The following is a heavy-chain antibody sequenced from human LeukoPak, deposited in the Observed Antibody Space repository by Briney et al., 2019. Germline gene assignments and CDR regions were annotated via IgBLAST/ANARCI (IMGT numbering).Heavy chain of an antibody. D-gene: IGHD5-18*01. V-gene: IGHV1-2*02. J-gene: IGHJ4*02. Sequence: ASVKVSCKASGYTFTGYYMHWVRQAPGQGLEWMGWINPNSGGTNYAQKFQGRVTMTRDTSISTAYMELSRLGSGDTAVYYCARVNQGGYKREDYFDYWGQGTLVTVSS. CDR3: ARVNQGGYKREDYFDY. CDR1: GYTFTGYY. CDR2: INPNSGGT.